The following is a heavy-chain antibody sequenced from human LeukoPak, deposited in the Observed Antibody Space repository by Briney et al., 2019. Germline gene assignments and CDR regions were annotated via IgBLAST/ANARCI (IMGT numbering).Heavy chain of an antibody. CDR1: GFPFSIYP. V-gene: IGHV3-64*01. J-gene: IGHJ4*02. D-gene: IGHD1-26*01. CDR3: AREISESYYDYVDY. CDR2: ISSKGDNT. Sequence: PGDPLRLSCAASGFPFSIYPMHWVRQPPGKGLEYVSAISSKGDNTYYANTVKGRFTISRVNAQNTLYLQMGSLSVEDMALFYDAREISESYYDYVDYWCQGTLVTVSS.